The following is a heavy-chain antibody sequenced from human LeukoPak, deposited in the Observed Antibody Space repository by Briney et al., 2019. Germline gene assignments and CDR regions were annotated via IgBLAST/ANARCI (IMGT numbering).Heavy chain of an antibody. J-gene: IGHJ4*02. CDR3: ARDLALGYSSSWYFDY. CDR1: GFTFSSYA. CDR2: LSSSGEST. D-gene: IGHD6-13*01. V-gene: IGHV3-23*01. Sequence: GGSLRLSCAGSGFTFSSYAMSWVRQAPGKGLEWVSGLSSSGESTYYADSVKGRFTISRDNSKNTLYLQMNSLRAEDTAVYYCARDLALGYSSSWYFDYWGQGTLVTVSS.